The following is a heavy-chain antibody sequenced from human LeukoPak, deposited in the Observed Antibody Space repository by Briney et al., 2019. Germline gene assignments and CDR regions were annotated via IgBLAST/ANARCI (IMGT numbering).Heavy chain of an antibody. CDR3: ARTGIAATSYAFDI. D-gene: IGHD6-25*01. CDR1: GFTFSNYK. Sequence: GGSLRLSCAASGFTFSNYKMNWVRQAPGKGLEWVSFISSGGSTMYYADSVKGRFTISRDNAKNSLYLQMNSLRAEDTAVYYCARTGIAATSYAFDIWGQGTMVTVSS. V-gene: IGHV3-48*03. CDR2: ISSGGSTM. J-gene: IGHJ3*02.